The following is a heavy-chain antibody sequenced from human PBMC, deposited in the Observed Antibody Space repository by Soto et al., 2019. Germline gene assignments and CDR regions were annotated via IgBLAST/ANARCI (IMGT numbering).Heavy chain of an antibody. J-gene: IGHJ4*02. CDR3: ASPVIVVVPAADDY. V-gene: IGHV3-30-3*01. CDR1: GFTFSSYA. Sequence: PGWSLRLSCAASGFTFSSYAMHWVRQAPGKGLEWVAVISYDGSNKYYADSVKGRFTISRDNSKNTLYLQMNSLRAEDTAVYYCASPVIVVVPAADDYWGQGTLVTVS. D-gene: IGHD2-2*01. CDR2: ISYDGSNK.